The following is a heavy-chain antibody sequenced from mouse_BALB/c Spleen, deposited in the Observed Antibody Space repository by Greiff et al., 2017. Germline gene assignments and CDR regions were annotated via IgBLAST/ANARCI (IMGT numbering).Heavy chain of an antibody. CDR3: ASEGLGFDY. CDR1: GFTFSSFG. V-gene: IGHV5-17*02. CDR2: ISSGSSTI. Sequence: EVKLMESGGGLVQPGGSRKLSCAASGFTFSSFGMHWVRQAPEKGLEWVAYISSGSSTIYYADTVKGRFTISRDNPKNTLFLQMTSLRSEDTAMYYCASEGLGFDYWGKGTTLTVSS. D-gene: IGHD3-3*01. J-gene: IGHJ2*01.